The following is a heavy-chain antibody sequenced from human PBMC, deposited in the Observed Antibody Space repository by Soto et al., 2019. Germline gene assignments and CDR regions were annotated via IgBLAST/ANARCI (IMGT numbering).Heavy chain of an antibody. D-gene: IGHD6-19*01. CDR3: ATYHGRVAVAGNYYGMDV. J-gene: IGHJ6*02. CDR1: GYTLTELS. Sequence: ASVKVSCKVSGYTLTELSMHWVRQAPGKGLEWMGGFDPEDGETIYAQKFQGRVTMTEDTSTDTAYMELSSLRSEDTAVYYCATYHGRVAVAGNYYGMDVCGQGTTVTV. V-gene: IGHV1-24*01. CDR2: FDPEDGET.